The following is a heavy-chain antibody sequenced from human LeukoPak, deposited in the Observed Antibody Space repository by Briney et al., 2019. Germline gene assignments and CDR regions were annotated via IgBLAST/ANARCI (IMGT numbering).Heavy chain of an antibody. D-gene: IGHD1-1*01. J-gene: IGHJ6*04. V-gene: IGHV1-69*13. CDR3: ASVVRSGTTNYYYYGMDV. Sequence: ASVKVSCKASGGTFSSYAISWVRQAPGQGLEWMGGIIPIFGTANYAQKFQGRVTITADESTSTAYMELSSLGSEDTAVYYCASVVRSGTTNYYYYGMDVWGKGTTVTVSS. CDR1: GGTFSSYA. CDR2: IIPIFGTA.